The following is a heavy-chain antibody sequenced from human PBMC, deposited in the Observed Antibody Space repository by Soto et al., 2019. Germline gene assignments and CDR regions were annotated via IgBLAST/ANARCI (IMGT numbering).Heavy chain of an antibody. J-gene: IGHJ4*02. CDR1: GGSISSSSYY. V-gene: IGHV4-39*01. D-gene: IGHD5-12*01. Sequence: PSETLSLTCTVSGGSISSSSYYWGWIRQPPGKGLEWIGSIYYSGSTYYNPSLKSRVTISVDTSKNQFSLKLSSVTAADTAVYYCARYSGYDEGGYYFDYWGQGTLVTVSS. CDR3: ARYSGYDEGGYYFDY. CDR2: IYYSGST.